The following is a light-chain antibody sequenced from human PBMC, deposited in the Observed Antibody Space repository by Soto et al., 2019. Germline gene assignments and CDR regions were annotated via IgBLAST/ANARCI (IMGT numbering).Light chain of an antibody. CDR2: DAS. J-gene: IGKJ5*01. V-gene: IGKV2D-29*01. CDR3: XXXXXXXIT. Sequence: DVVLTQAPLSLSVTPGQPASMSCKSSQSLLYGDGKTYLYWYLQRPGQPPQLLIYDASNRFSGVPDRFSGSGSGTDFTLKISRVEAEDVGVXXXXXXXXXXITFGQGTRREIK. CDR1: QSLLYGDGKTY.